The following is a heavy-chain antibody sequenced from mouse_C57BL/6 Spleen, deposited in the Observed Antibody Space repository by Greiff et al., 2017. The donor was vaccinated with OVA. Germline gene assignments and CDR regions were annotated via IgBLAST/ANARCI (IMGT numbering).Heavy chain of an antibody. CDR1: GYTFTSYW. V-gene: IGHV1-61*01. D-gene: IGHD1-1*01. Sequence: QVQLQQPGAELVRPGSSVKLSCKASGYTFTSYWMDWVKQRPGQGLEWIGNIYPSDSETHYNQKFKDKATLTVDKSSSTAYMQLSSLTSEDSAVYYCARHYYGSSYPYYLDYWGQGTTLTVSS. J-gene: IGHJ2*01. CDR3: ARHYYGSSYPYYLDY. CDR2: IYPSDSET.